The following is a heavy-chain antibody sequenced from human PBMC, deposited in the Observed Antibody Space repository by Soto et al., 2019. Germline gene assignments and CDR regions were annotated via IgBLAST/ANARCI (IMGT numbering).Heavy chain of an antibody. V-gene: IGHV1-18*01. CDR1: GYTFTSYG. CDR2: ISAYNGNT. CDR3: ARDTHLRYCSSTSCYAGGSQYGMDV. J-gene: IGHJ6*02. D-gene: IGHD2-2*01. Sequence: ASVKVSCKASGYTFTSYGISWVRQAPGQGLKWMGWISAYNGNTNYAQKLQGRVTMTTDTSTSTAYMELRSLRSDDTAVYYCARDTHLRYCSSTSCYAGGSQYGMDVWGQGTTDTVSS.